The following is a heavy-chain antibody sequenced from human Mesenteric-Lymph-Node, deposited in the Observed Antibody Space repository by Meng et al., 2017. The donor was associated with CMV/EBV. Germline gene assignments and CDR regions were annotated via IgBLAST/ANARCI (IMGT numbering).Heavy chain of an antibody. CDR1: GYSISSGYY. J-gene: IGHJ6*02. V-gene: IGHV4-38-2*02. Sequence: GSLRLSCTVSGYSISSGYYWGWIRQSPGKGLEWIGSIYYGGSTYYNPSLKRRVTISVDTSKNQFSLRLDSVTDADTAVYFCARDLVVVPTSLDYHYGMDVWGQGTTVTVSS. CDR3: ARDLVVVPTSLDYHYGMDV. CDR2: IYYGGST. D-gene: IGHD2-2*01.